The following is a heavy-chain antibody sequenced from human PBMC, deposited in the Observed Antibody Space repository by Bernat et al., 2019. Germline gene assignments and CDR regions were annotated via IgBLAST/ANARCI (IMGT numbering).Heavy chain of an antibody. CDR3: AIVTDSSPTNH. Sequence: EVQLVESGGGLVQPGGSLRLSCAASGFTFSSYDMHWVRQAPGKGLEWVSYISSSGSTIYYADSVKGRFTISRDNAKNSLYLQMNSLRAEDTAVYYCAIVTDSSPTNHWGQGTLVTVSS. CDR2: ISSSGSTI. D-gene: IGHD3-22*01. CDR1: GFTFSSYD. V-gene: IGHV3-48*03. J-gene: IGHJ5*02.